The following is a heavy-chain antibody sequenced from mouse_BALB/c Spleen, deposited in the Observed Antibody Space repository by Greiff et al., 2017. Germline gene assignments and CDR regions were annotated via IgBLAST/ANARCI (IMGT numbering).Heavy chain of an antibody. Sequence: EVQLQQSGPGLVKPSQSLSLTCTVTGYSITSDYAWNWIRQFPGNKLEWMGYISYSGSTSYNPSLKSRISITRDTSKNQFFLQLNSVTTEDTATYYCARARTTGAMDDWGQGTSVTVSS. CDR2: ISYSGST. CDR3: ARARTTGAMDD. J-gene: IGHJ4*01. CDR1: GYSITSDYA. V-gene: IGHV3-2*02. D-gene: IGHD1-1*01.